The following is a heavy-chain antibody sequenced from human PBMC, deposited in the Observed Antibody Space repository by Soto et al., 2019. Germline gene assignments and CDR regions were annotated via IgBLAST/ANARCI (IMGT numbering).Heavy chain of an antibody. CDR3: AKDGGPVGARYFYFDD. V-gene: IGHV3-30*18. Sequence: QVQLVESGGGVVQPGRSLRLSCAASGFTFSGHDMHWVRQAPGKGLEWVAVTTYDGTNKYYADSVKGRFTISRDNSRNTLYLHMNSLRVEDTAVYFCAKDGGPVGARYFYFDDWGQGTLVTVFS. D-gene: IGHD1-26*01. CDR2: TTYDGTNK. CDR1: GFTFSGHD. J-gene: IGHJ4*02.